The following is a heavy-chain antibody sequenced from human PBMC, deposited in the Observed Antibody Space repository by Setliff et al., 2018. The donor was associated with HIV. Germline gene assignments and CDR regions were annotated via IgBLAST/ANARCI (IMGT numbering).Heavy chain of an antibody. V-gene: IGHV4-59*01. Sequence: SETLSLTCTVSGGSISSYYWSWIRQPPGKGLEWIGIVFYSGGANYNPSLKSRITMSVDKSKNQFSLKLSAVTAADTAVYYCARLGDNNGYYYYYYMDVWGKGTTVTVSS. D-gene: IGHD2-21*01. J-gene: IGHJ6*03. CDR2: VFYSGGA. CDR1: GGSISSYY. CDR3: ARLGDNNGYYYYYYMDV.